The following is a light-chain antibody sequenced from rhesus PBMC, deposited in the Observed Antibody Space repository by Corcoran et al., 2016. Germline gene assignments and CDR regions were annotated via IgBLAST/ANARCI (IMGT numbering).Light chain of an antibody. J-gene: IGKJ1*01. CDR3: MQALQTSWT. Sequence: DIVMTQTPLSLPVTLGEPASISCRSSQSLLSSNGYNYLHWYLKKPGQSPQLLIYYGSNRASGFPDRLSGSGSGTDFTLKISRVEAEDVGVYYCMQALQTSWTFGQGTKVEIK. CDR2: YGS. CDR1: QSLLSSNGYNY. V-gene: IGKV2-60*01.